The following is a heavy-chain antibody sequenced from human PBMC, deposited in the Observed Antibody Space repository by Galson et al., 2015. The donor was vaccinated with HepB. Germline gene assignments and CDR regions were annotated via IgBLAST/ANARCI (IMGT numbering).Heavy chain of an antibody. D-gene: IGHD5-18*01. Sequence: QSGAEVKKPGESLRISCKGSGYSFTSYWISWVRQMPGKGLEWMGRIDPSDSYTNYSPSFQGHVTISADKSISTAYLQWSSLKASDTAMYYCARQGVYSYGLSDAFDIWGQGTMVTVSS. CDR3: ARQGVYSYGLSDAFDI. CDR1: GYSFTSYW. J-gene: IGHJ3*02. CDR2: IDPSDSYT. V-gene: IGHV5-10-1*01.